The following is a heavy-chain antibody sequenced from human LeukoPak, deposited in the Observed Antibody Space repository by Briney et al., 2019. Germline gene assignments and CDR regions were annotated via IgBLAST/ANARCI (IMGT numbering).Heavy chain of an antibody. J-gene: IGHJ4*02. CDR3: ASLGGDGYNFGDY. CDR1: GGSISSGDYS. D-gene: IGHD5-24*01. Sequence: SETLSLTCTVSGGSISSGDYSWSWIRQPPGKGLEYIGYISHSGSTYSSPSLRSRVTISVDRSKNQFSLKLNSMTAADTAVYYCASLGGDGYNFGDYWGQGTLVTVSS. V-gene: IGHV4-30-2*01. CDR2: ISHSGST.